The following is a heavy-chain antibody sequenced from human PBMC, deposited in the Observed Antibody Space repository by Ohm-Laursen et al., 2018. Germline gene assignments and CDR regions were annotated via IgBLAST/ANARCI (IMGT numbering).Heavy chain of an antibody. CDR1: GFNIGAHN. CDR2: LWYDGSNK. Sequence: SLRLSCAASGFNIGAHNMDWVRQAPGKGLEWVSLLWYDGSNKLYAESVKGRFTISRDTSKKTLYLQMSALSAEDTAVYYCARDRTVYGVGNGLDALDVWGQGTMVTVSS. D-gene: IGHD3-3*01. CDR3: ARDRTVYGVGNGLDALDV. V-gene: IGHV3-33*01. J-gene: IGHJ3*01.